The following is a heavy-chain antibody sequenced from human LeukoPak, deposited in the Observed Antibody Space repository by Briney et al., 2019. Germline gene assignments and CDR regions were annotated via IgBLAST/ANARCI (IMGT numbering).Heavy chain of an antibody. D-gene: IGHD3-10*01. V-gene: IGHV1-18*01. Sequence: GASVKVSCKASGHTFTSYGISWVRQAPGQGLEWMGWISAYNGNTNYAQKLQGRVTMTTDTSTSTAYMELRSLRSDDTAVYYCAREWGREVYGSGENRLDYWGQGTLVTVSS. CDR1: GHTFTSYG. CDR3: AREWGREVYGSGENRLDY. J-gene: IGHJ4*02. CDR2: ISAYNGNT.